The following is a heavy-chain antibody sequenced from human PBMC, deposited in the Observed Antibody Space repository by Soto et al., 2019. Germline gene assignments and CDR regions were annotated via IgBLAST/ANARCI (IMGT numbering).Heavy chain of an antibody. J-gene: IGHJ4*02. CDR2: ISGSGGST. CDR1: GFTLSSYA. D-gene: IGHD3-10*01. CDR3: AKTSGAGPSFDY. Sequence: GGSLRLSCAPSGFTLSSYAMSWVRQAPGKGLEWVSAISGSGGSTYYADSVKGRFTISRDNSKNTLYLQMNSLRAEDTAVYYCAKTSGAGPSFDYWGQGTLVTVSS. V-gene: IGHV3-23*01.